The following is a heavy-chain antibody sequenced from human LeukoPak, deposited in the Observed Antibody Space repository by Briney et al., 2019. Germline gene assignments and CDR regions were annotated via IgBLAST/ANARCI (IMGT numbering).Heavy chain of an antibody. CDR1: GSRFTYYY. V-gene: IGHV1-2*02. J-gene: IGHJ4*02. D-gene: IGHD6-13*01. Sequence: GASVKVSCKASGSRFTYYYMHWVRQAPGQGLEWMGWFNPESGGTNYAQKFQGRVTMTTDTTISTAYMELTRLRSDDTAVYYCASALNSRSSSCWGQGTRVTVSS. CDR3: ASALNSRSSSC. CDR2: FNPESGGT.